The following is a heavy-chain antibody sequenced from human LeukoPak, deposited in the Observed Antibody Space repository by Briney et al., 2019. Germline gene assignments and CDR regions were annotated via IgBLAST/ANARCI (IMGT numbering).Heavy chain of an antibody. Sequence: SETLSLTCTVSGGSISTYYWSWIRQSPEKGLEWIGYIYFSGATNYNPSLKSRVTISVDTSKNQFSLKLGSVTAADTAVYYCAREDPQTRVPEGLDVWGQGTTVTVSS. CDR1: GGSISTYY. D-gene: IGHD4/OR15-4a*01. CDR2: IYFSGAT. J-gene: IGHJ6*02. V-gene: IGHV4-59*01. CDR3: AREDPQTRVPEGLDV.